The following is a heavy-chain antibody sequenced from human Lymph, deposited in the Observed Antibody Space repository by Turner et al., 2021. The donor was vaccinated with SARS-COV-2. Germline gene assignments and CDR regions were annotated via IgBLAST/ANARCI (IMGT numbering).Heavy chain of an antibody. CDR1: GGTFSSYA. D-gene: IGHD2-2*01. J-gene: IGHJ5*02. V-gene: IGHV1-69*10. CDR3: ARDSPYCSSTSCYDP. CDR2: IIPILAIA. Sequence: QVQLVQSGVQVKKPGSSVKVSCKAPGGTFSSYAITWVRQAPGQGLEWMGGIIPILAIANYAQKFQGRITITADKSTSTAYMELSSLRSEDTAVYYCARDSPYCSSTSCYDPWGQGTLVTVSS.